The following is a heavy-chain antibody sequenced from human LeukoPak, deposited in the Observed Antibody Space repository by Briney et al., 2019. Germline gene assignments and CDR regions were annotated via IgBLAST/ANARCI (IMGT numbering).Heavy chain of an antibody. D-gene: IGHD6-13*01. CDR1: GGPFSGYY. J-gene: IGHJ4*02. CDR2: INHSGST. V-gene: IGHV4-34*01. CDR3: ARGLRYSSSWYDY. Sequence: SETLSLTCAVYGGPFSGYYWSWIRQPPGKGLEWIGEINHSGSTNYNPSLKSRVTISVDTSKNQFSLKLSSVTAADTAVYYCARGLRYSSSWYDYWGQGTLVTVSS.